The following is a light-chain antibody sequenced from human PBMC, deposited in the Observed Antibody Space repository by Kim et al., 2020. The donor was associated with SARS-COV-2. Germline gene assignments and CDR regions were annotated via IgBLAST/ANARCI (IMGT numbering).Light chain of an antibody. CDR3: QQYNSAPWT. CDR1: QGISNS. Sequence: ASVGERVTITCRASQGISNSLAWYQQKPGKVPKLLIYAASALQSGVPARFSGSGSGTDFTLTISSLQPEHVATYYCQQYNSAPWTFGQGTKVEIK. CDR2: AAS. J-gene: IGKJ1*01. V-gene: IGKV1-27*01.